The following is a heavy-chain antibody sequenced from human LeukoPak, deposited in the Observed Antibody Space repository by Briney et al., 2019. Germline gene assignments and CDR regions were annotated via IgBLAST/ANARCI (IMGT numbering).Heavy chain of an antibody. D-gene: IGHD6-6*01. CDR1: GFTVSSNY. CDR2: IYSGGST. V-gene: IGHV3-53*05. CDR3: EAIAARVSPLFDY. J-gene: IGHJ4*02. Sequence: GGSLRLSCAASGFTVSSNYMSWVRQAPGKGLEWVSVIYSGGSTYYADSVKGRFTISRDNSKNTLYLQMNSLRAEDTAVYYCEAIAARVSPLFDYWGQGTLVTVSS.